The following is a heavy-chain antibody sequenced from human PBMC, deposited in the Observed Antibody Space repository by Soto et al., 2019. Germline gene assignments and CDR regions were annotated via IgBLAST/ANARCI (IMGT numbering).Heavy chain of an antibody. CDR3: AKAHYYDSSGRTDY. J-gene: IGHJ4*02. CDR1: GFTFSSYA. CDR2: ISGSGGST. D-gene: IGHD3-22*01. V-gene: IGHV3-23*01. Sequence: PGGSLRLSCAASGFTFSSYAMSWVRLAPGKGLEWVSAISGSGGSTYYADSVKGRFTISRDNSKNTLYLQMNSLRAEDTAVYYCAKAHYYDSSGRTDYWGQGTLVTAPQ.